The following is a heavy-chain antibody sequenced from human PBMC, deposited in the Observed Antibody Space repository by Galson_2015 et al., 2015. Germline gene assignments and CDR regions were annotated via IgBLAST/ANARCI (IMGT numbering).Heavy chain of an antibody. CDR3: VRGAGWLLDS. V-gene: IGHV3-7*01. CDR2: IRGDGTEK. J-gene: IGHJ4*02. Sequence: SLRLSCAASGFTFSSHWMNWVRQVPGKGLEWVALIRGDGTEKHYVDSVKGRFTISRDNAKNSLYLQMKSLRAEDTAVYYCVRGAGWLLDSWGQGTLVTVSS. CDR1: GFTFSSHW. D-gene: IGHD5-24*01.